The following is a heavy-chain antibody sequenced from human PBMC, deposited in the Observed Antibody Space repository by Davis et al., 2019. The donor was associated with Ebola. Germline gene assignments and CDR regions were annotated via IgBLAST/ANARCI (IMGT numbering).Heavy chain of an antibody. CDR1: GFTFSSYS. CDR2: ISSSSSTI. CDR3: ARDLFYDILTGYIY. V-gene: IGHV3-48*02. D-gene: IGHD3-9*01. J-gene: IGHJ4*02. Sequence: PGGSLRLSCAASGFTFSSYSMNWVRQAPGKGLEWVSYISSSSSTIYYADSVKGRFTISRDNAKNSLYLQMNSLRDEDTAVYYCARDLFYDILTGYIYWGQGTLVTVSS.